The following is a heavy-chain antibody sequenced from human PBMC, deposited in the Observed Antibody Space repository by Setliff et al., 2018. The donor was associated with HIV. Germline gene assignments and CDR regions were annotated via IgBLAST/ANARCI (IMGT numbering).Heavy chain of an antibody. J-gene: IGHJ3*02. V-gene: IGHV4-61*01. CDR3: AREHCSGGSCNGFDI. CDR1: GASISIGSYY. D-gene: IGHD2-15*01. Sequence: SETLSLTCTVSGASISIGSYYWSWIRQPPGKGLEWIGYIYYSGSTNYNPSLKSRVTISLDTSRNQFSLKLGSVTAADTAMYYCAREHCSGGSCNGFDIWGQGTMVTVSS. CDR2: IYYSGST.